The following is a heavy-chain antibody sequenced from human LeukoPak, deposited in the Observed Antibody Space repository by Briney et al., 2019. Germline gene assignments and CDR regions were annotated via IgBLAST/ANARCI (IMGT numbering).Heavy chain of an antibody. D-gene: IGHD3-22*01. CDR2: ISGSGGST. Sequence: GRSLRLSCAASGFTFSSYAMSWVRQAPGKGLEWVSAISGSGGSTYYADSVKGRFTISRDNSKNTLYLQMNSLRAEDTAVYYCAKDGSYDSSGSLDYWGQGTLVTVSS. CDR3: AKDGSYDSSGSLDY. V-gene: IGHV3-23*01. CDR1: GFTFSSYA. J-gene: IGHJ4*02.